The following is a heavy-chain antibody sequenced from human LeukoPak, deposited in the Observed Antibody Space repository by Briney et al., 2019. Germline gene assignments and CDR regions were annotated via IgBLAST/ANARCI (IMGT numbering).Heavy chain of an antibody. CDR1: GGSFSGYY. D-gene: IGHD2-8*01. Sequence: SETLSLTCAVYGGSFSGYYWSWIRQPPGKGLEWIGEINHSGGTNYNPSLKSRVTISVDTSKNQFSLKLSSVTAADTAVYYCARATNTMGYWGQGTLVTVSS. CDR3: ARATNTMGY. CDR2: INHSGGT. V-gene: IGHV4-34*01. J-gene: IGHJ4*02.